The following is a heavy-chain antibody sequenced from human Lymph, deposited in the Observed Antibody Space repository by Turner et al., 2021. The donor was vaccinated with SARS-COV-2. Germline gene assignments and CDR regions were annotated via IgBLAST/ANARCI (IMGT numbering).Heavy chain of an antibody. V-gene: IGHV3-53*01. D-gene: IGHD4-17*01. CDR1: GFTVSSNY. Sequence: EVQLVESGGGLIQPGGSLRLSCAASGFTVSSNYMSWVRQAPGKGLEWVSLIYSGGSTLYADSVKGRFTISRDNSKNTLYLQMNSLRADDTAVYYCARVLPYGDYFDFWGQETLVTVSS. CDR3: ARVLPYGDYFDF. J-gene: IGHJ4*02. CDR2: IYSGGST.